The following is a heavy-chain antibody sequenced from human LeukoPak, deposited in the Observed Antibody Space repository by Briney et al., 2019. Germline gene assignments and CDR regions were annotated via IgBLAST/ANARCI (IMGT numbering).Heavy chain of an antibody. CDR2: IYHSGST. V-gene: IGHV4-38-2*01. J-gene: IGHJ6*03. CDR1: GYSISSGYY. CDR3: APVGINMDV. D-gene: IGHD1-14*01. Sequence: SETLSLTCAVSGYSISSGYYWGWIRQPPVKGLEWIGSIYHSGSTYYNPSLKSRVTISVDTSKNQFSLKLSSVTAADTAVYYCAPVGINMDVWGKGTTVTVSS.